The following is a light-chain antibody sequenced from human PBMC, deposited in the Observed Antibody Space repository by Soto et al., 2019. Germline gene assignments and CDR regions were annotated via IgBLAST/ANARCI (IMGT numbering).Light chain of an antibody. Sequence: ENVLTQSPGTLSLSPGERATLSCRASQSVAANYLAWYQQKPGQAPRLLIFAASSRATGVPDRFSGSGSGTDFTLTISRLEPEDFAVYYCQQYGTAPLTFGGGAKVE. J-gene: IGKJ4*01. CDR2: AAS. V-gene: IGKV3-20*01. CDR3: QQYGTAPLT. CDR1: QSVAANY.